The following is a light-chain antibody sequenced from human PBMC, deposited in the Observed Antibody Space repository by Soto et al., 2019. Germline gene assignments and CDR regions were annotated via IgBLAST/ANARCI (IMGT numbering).Light chain of an antibody. V-gene: IGLV2-18*02. CDR2: GVS. CDR1: SSDVGGYNR. CDR3: SSYTSSDTWV. Sequence: QSALTQPPSVSGSPGQSVTISCTGTSSDVGGYNRVSWYQQPPGTAPKLMISGVSNRPSGVPVRFSGSKSGNTASLTISGLQAEDEADYYCSSYTSSDTWVFGGGTKLTVL. J-gene: IGLJ3*02.